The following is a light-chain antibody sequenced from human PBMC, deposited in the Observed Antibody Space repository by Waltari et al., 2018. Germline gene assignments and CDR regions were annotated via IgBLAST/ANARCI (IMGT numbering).Light chain of an antibody. J-gene: IGLJ2*01. CDR3: SSYAGNSVL. CDR1: RSDVGNYDL. Sequence: QSALTQPASVSGSPGQSITISCTGTRSDVGNYDLVSWYQHHPGKVPKLMIYELTNRPSGVSNRFSGSKSGNTASLTISGLQAEDEADYYCSSYAGNSVLFGGGTKLTVL. V-gene: IGLV2-23*02. CDR2: ELT.